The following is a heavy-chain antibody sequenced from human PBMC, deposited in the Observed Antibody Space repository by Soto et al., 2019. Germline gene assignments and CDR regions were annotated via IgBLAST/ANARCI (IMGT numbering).Heavy chain of an antibody. Sequence: GESLKLSCKGSGYSFTSYWIGWVRQMPGKGLEWMGRIDPSDSYTNYSPSFQGHVTISADKSISTAYLQWSSLKASDTAMYYCARHRIAAAGTGGYGMDVWGQGTTVTVSS. CDR2: IDPSDSYT. CDR3: ARHRIAAAGTGGYGMDV. J-gene: IGHJ6*02. V-gene: IGHV5-10-1*01. D-gene: IGHD6-13*01. CDR1: GYSFTSYW.